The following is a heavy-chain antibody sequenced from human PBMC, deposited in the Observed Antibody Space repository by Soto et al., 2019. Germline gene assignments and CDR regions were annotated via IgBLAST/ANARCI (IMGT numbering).Heavy chain of an antibody. D-gene: IGHD3-10*01. Sequence: ASVKVSCKASGYTFTSYAMHWVRQAPGQRLEWMGWINAGNGNTKYSQKFQGRVTITRDTSASTAYMELSSLRSEDTAVYYCAREAYGSGREGCWFDPWGQGTLVTVSS. J-gene: IGHJ5*02. V-gene: IGHV1-3*01. CDR2: INAGNGNT. CDR3: AREAYGSGREGCWFDP. CDR1: GYTFTSYA.